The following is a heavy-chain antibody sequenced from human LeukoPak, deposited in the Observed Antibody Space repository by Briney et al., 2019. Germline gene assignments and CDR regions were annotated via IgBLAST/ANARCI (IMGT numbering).Heavy chain of an antibody. D-gene: IGHD2-2*01. CDR2: ISASGGGT. Sequence: PGRSLRLSCAASGFTFSSYAMTSVRQAPGKGLEWLSVISASGGGTSYADSVKGRSTISRDNSKNMLYLQMNSLSVEDTAVYYCAKGRSTSWKASYYFDYWGQGTQLTASS. CDR3: AKGRSTSWKASYYFDY. CDR1: GFTFSSYA. V-gene: IGHV3-23*01. J-gene: IGHJ4*02.